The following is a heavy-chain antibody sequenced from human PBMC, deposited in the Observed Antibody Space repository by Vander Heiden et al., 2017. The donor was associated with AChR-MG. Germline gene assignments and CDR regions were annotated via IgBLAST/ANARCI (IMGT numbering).Heavy chain of an antibody. CDR2: IYHSGNT. CDR1: GGSISSSNW. J-gene: IGHJ4*02. CDR3: ARHLPPPGD. Sequence: QVQLQESGPGLVKPSGTLSLTCAVSGGSISSSNWWSWVRQPPGKGLKWIGEIYHSGNTNYNPSLKGRVPISVDKSKNQFSLKLGSVTAADTAVYYCARHLPPPGDWGQGTLVTVSS. V-gene: IGHV4-4*02.